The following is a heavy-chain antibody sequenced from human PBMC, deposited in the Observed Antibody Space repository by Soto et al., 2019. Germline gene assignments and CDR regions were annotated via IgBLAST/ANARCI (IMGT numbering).Heavy chain of an antibody. D-gene: IGHD2-2*01. CDR1: GFTFSSYA. Sequence: EVQLLESGGGLVQPGGSLRLSCAASGFTFSSYAMSWVRQAPGKGLEWVSAISGSGGSTYYADSVKGRFTISRDNSKNTLYLQMNSLRAEDTAVYYCAKYIGYCSSTSCYRYDYFDYWGQGTLVTVSS. J-gene: IGHJ4*02. CDR3: AKYIGYCSSTSCYRYDYFDY. V-gene: IGHV3-23*01. CDR2: ISGSGGST.